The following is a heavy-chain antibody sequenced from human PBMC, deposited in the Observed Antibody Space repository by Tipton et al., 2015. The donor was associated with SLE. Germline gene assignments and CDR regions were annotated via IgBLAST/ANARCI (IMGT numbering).Heavy chain of an antibody. D-gene: IGHD6-19*01. Sequence: TLSLTCTVSGGSISSYYWSWIRQPPGKGLEWIGYIYYSGSTNYNPSLKSRVTISVDTSKNQFSLKLSSVTAADTAVYYCAREGSGWIPGAFDIWGQGTMVTVSS. CDR1: GGSISSYY. CDR2: IYYSGST. J-gene: IGHJ3*02. CDR3: AREGSGWIPGAFDI. V-gene: IGHV4-59*12.